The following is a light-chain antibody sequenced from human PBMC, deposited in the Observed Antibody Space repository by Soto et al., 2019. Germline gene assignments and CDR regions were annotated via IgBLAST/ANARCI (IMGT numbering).Light chain of an antibody. Sequence: DIQMTQSPSSLSASVGDRITITCRASQSISFYLNWYQQKPGKAPKFLMYGASFLQSGVPSWFSGIGSGTEFTLTIHSLQPEDSATYYCQQSFTTPLTFGQGTKVEIK. V-gene: IGKV1-39*01. CDR1: QSISFY. CDR3: QQSFTTPLT. J-gene: IGKJ1*01. CDR2: GAS.